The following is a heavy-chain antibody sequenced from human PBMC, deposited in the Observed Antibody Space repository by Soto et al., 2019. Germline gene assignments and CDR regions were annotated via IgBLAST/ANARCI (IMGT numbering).Heavy chain of an antibody. CDR3: ARDFTSSLAAAGTIAFDI. D-gene: IGHD6-13*01. CDR2: TYYRSKWYN. CDR1: GDSVSSNSAA. V-gene: IGHV6-1*01. Sequence: QTLSLTCAISGDSVSSNSAAWNWIRQSPSRGLEWLGRTYYRSKWYNDYAVSVKSRITINPDTSKNQFSLQLNSVTPEDTAVYYCARDFTSSLAAAGTIAFDIWGQGTMVTVSS. J-gene: IGHJ3*02.